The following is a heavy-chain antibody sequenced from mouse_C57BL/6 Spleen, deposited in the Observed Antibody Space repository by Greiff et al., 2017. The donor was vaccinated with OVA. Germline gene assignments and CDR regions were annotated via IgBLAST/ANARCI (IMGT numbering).Heavy chain of an antibody. V-gene: IGHV1-62-2*01. CDR1: GYTFTEYT. J-gene: IGHJ2*01. Sequence: VKLQQSGAELVKPGASVKLSCKASGYTFTEYTIHWVKQRSGQGLEWIGWFYPGSGSIKYNEKFKDKATLTADKSSSTVYMELSRLTSEDSAVYFCARHEGAYYSNSDYFDYWGQGTTLTVSS. D-gene: IGHD2-5*01. CDR2: FYPGSGSI. CDR3: ARHEGAYYSNSDYFDY.